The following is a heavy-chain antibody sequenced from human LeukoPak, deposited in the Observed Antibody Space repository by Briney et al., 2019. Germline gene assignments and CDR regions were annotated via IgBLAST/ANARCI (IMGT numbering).Heavy chain of an antibody. CDR3: ARVSGWPPDY. D-gene: IGHD6-19*01. CDR1: GYTLTELS. Sequence: ASVKVSCKVSGYTLTELSMHWVRQAPGKGLEWVGGFDPEDGETIYAQKFQGRVTMTRDTSTSTVYMELSSLRSEDTAVYYCARVSGWPPDYWGQGTLVTVSS. J-gene: IGHJ4*02. V-gene: IGHV1-24*01. CDR2: FDPEDGET.